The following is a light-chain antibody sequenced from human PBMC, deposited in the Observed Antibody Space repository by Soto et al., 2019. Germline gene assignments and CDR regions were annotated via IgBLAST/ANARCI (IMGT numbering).Light chain of an antibody. V-gene: IGKV3-20*01. J-gene: IGKJ1*01. CDR3: QQYSSSPRT. CDR1: QTLSNDY. CDR2: GAS. Sequence: EIVLTQSPGTLSFSAGERATLSCRSSQTLSNDYLAWFQQKPGQAPRLLVYGASIRATGIPDRFSGSGSGTDFTLTISRLEPEDFAVYYCQQYSSSPRTFGQGSKVEIK.